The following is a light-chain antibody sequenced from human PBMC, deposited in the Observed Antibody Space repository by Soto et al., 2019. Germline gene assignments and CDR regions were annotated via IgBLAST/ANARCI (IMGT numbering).Light chain of an antibody. CDR2: EVN. CDR3: FSFTTSWTHV. CDR1: SSDVGAYDY. V-gene: IGLV2-14*01. Sequence: QSVLTQPASVSGSPGQSITISCTGTSSDVGAYDYVSWFQQHPGKAPKLIISEVNIRPSGVSNRFSGSKSGNAASLTISGLRTEDEADYFCFSFTTSWTHVFGTGTQLTVL. J-gene: IGLJ1*01.